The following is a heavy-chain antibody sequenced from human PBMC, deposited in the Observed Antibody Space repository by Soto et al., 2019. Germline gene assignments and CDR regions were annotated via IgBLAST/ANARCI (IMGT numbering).Heavy chain of an antibody. CDR3: ARHRYCSGGSCYNKYFQH. CDR1: GYSFTSYW. CDR2: IYPGDSDT. Sequence: PGESLKISCKGSGYSFTSYWIGWVRQMPGKGLEWMGIIYPGDSDTRYSPSFQGQVTISADKSISTAYLQWSSLKASDTAMYYCARHRYCSGGSCYNKYFQHWGQGTLVTVSS. V-gene: IGHV5-51*01. D-gene: IGHD2-15*01. J-gene: IGHJ1*01.